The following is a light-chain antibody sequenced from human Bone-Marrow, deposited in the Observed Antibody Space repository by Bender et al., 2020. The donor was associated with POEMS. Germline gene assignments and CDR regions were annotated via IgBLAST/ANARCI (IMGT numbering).Light chain of an antibody. J-gene: IGLJ2*01. CDR1: NSDVGAYNF. V-gene: IGLV2-11*01. CDR3: CSFVGSYTLI. Sequence: QSALTQPRSVSGSPGQSVTISCTGSNSDVGAYNFVSWYQQHPGKAPKLIIYDVNERPSGVPDRFSGSKSGNTASLTISGLQAEDEADYYCCSFVGSYTLIFGGGTKLTVL. CDR2: DVN.